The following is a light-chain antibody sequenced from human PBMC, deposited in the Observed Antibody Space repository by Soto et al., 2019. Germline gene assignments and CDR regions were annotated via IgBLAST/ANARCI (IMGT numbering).Light chain of an antibody. CDR3: QDLNGNLRT. J-gene: IGKJ1*01. CDR2: AAS. V-gene: IGKV1-9*01. Sequence: DIQLTQSPPFLSASVGDRVTITCRASQDIKSYLAWYQLKPGKAPNLLIYAASILQSGVPSRFSGSGSGTEFTLTISSLQPEDFATYYCQDLNGNLRTFGQGTKVEIK. CDR1: QDIKSY.